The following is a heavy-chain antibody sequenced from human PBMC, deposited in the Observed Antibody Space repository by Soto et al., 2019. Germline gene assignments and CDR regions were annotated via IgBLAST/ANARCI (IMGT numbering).Heavy chain of an antibody. CDR1: GFTFSTYG. J-gene: IGHJ6*02. CDR2: ISYDGTNK. D-gene: IGHD4-17*01. Sequence: QVQLVESGGGEVQPGRSLTISCAASGFTFSTYGMHWVRQTPGKGLEWVAVISYDGTNKFYSDSVKGRFTISRDNFKNTLTLQMNSLRADDTAVYSCAKDLQSYGDYDYYCYGMDVGGLGTRVTVSS. CDR3: AKDLQSYGDYDYYCYGMDV. V-gene: IGHV3-30*18.